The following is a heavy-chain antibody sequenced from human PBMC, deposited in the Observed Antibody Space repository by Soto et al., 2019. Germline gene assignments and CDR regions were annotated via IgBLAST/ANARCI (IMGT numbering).Heavy chain of an antibody. V-gene: IGHV1-69*04. CDR3: AREENHRSSGWFDY. Sequence: GASVKVSCKASGGTFSSYTISWVRQAPGQGLEWMGRIIPILGIANYAQKFQGRVTITADKSTSTAYMELSSLRSEDTAVYYCAREENHRSSGWFDYWGQGTLVTVSS. D-gene: IGHD6-19*01. CDR1: GGTFSSYT. J-gene: IGHJ4*02. CDR2: IIPILGIA.